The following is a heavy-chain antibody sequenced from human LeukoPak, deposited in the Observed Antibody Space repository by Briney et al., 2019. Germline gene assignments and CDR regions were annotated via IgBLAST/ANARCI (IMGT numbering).Heavy chain of an antibody. D-gene: IGHD4/OR15-4a*01. V-gene: IGHV3-53*01. J-gene: IGHJ4*02. CDR2: IYSDNT. Sequence: GGSLRLSCAASGFSFSSHGMSWVRQAPGKGLEWASFIYSDNTHYSDSVKGRFTISRDNSKNTLYLQMNSLRAEDTAVYYCARRAGAYSHPYDYWGQGTLVTVSS. CDR1: GFSFSSHG. CDR3: ARRAGAYSHPYDY.